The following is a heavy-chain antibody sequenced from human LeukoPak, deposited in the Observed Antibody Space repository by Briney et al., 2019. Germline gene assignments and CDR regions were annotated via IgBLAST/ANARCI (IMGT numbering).Heavy chain of an antibody. CDR1: GDSVSSDSAA. CDR3: ARKGTVPTPFDY. V-gene: IGHV6-1*01. CDR2: TYYRSKWFS. D-gene: IGHD1/OR15-1a*01. Sequence: RSQTLSLTCAISGDSVSSDSAAWNWIRQSPSRGLELLGRTYYRSKWFSDYALSVKSRITINADTSKNQFSLQLNSVTPEDTAVYYCARKGTVPTPFDYWGQGILVTVSS. J-gene: IGHJ4*02.